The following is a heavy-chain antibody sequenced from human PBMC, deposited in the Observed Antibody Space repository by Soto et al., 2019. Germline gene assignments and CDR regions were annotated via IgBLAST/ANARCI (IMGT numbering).Heavy chain of an antibody. CDR2: IDHSGST. Sequence: SETLSLTCAVSGCSISSDGYCWCRIRPPTGKGLEWIGYIDHSGSTYYNPSLKSRVTISVDTSKNQFTLKLSAVTAADTAVYYCARPAGGSYXTNWFDPWGQGTLVTVSS. CDR3: ARPAGGSYXTNWFDP. D-gene: IGHD3-16*01. CDR1: GCSISSDGYC. V-gene: IGHV4-30-2*01. J-gene: IGHJ5*02.